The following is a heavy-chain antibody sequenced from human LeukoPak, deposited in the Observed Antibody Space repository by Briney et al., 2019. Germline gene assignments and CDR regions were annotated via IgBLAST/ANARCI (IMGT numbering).Heavy chain of an antibody. Sequence: LAGGSLRLSCAASGFTFSTHDMHWVRQATGKGLEWVSAIGTAGDTYYPGSVKGRFTVSREDGKNSLYLHMNSLRAGDTAVYYCARRYGSNYGPLAFWGQGTLVTVSS. CDR2: IGTAGDT. D-gene: IGHD5-18*01. CDR1: GFTFSTHD. CDR3: ARRYGSNYGPLAF. J-gene: IGHJ4*02. V-gene: IGHV3-13*01.